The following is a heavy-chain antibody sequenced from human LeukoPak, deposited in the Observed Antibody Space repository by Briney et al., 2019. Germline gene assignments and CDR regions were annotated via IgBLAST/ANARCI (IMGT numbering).Heavy chain of an antibody. CDR1: GGSISSYY. D-gene: IGHD3-3*01. J-gene: IGHJ5*02. CDR3: ARAGRYYDFWRGYSAPTWFDP. V-gene: IGHV4-59*01. CDR2: IYYSGST. Sequence: SETLSLTCTVPGGSISSYYWSWIRQPPGKGLEWIGYIYYSGSTNYNPPLKSRVTISIDTSKNQFSLKLSSVTAADTAVYYCARAGRYYDFWRGYSAPTWFDPWGQGTLVTVSS.